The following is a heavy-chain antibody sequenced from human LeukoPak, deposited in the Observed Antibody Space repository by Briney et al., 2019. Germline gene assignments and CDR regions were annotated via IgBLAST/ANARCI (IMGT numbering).Heavy chain of an antibody. CDR3: ARSAVTGPGWIDP. V-gene: IGHV3-53*01. CDR1: GFTFSTYS. CDR2: IYSGGST. Sequence: GGSLRLSCAASGFTFSTYSMTWVRQAPGKGLEWVSGIYSGGSTYYADSVKGRFTISRDNSKNTLYLQVNGLRGDDMAVYYCARSAVTGPGWIDPWGQGTLVTVSS. J-gene: IGHJ5*02. D-gene: IGHD6-19*01.